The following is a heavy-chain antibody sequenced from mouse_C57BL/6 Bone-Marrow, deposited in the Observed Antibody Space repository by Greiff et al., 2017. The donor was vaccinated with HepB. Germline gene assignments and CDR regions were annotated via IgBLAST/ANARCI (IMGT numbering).Heavy chain of an antibody. CDR3: ARSKPAWFAY. CDR1: GYTFTDYY. J-gene: IGHJ3*01. Sequence: QVQLQQSGAELVRPGASVKLSCKASGYTFTDYYINWVKQRPGQGLEWIARIYPGSGNTYYNEKFKGKATLTAEKSSSTAYMQLSSLTSEDSAVYFCARSKPAWFAYWGQGTLVTVSA. V-gene: IGHV1-76*01. CDR2: IYPGSGNT.